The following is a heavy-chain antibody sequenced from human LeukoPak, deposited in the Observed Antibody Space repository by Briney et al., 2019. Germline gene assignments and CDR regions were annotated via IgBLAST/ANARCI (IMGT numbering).Heavy chain of an antibody. J-gene: IGHJ4*02. Sequence: TSETLSLTCTVSGGSISSISYYWGWIRQPPGKGLEWIGYIYYSGSTNYNPSLKSRVTISVDTSKNQFSLKLSSVTAADTAVYYCARGEEHDYGEFDYWGQGTLVTVSS. CDR3: ARGEEHDYGEFDY. V-gene: IGHV4-61*05. D-gene: IGHD4-17*01. CDR1: GGSISSISYY. CDR2: IYYSGST.